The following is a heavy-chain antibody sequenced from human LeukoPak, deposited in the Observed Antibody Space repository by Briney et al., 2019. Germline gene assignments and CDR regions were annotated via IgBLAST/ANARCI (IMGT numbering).Heavy chain of an antibody. V-gene: IGHV3-7*01. D-gene: IGHD3-16*01. CDR2: IKQDGSER. Sequence: GGSLRLSCAASGFTFSSYWMSWVRQAPGKGLEWVANIKQDGSERYYVDSVKGRFTISRDNAKNSLYLQMNSLRAEDTAVYYCARIIAPTYYDYVWGTHALDYWGQGTLVTVSS. CDR3: ARIIAPTYYDYVWGTHALDY. J-gene: IGHJ4*02. CDR1: GFTFSSYW.